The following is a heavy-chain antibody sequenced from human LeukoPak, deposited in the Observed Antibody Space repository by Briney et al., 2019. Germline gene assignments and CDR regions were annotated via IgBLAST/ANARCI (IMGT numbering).Heavy chain of an antibody. V-gene: IGHV3-20*04. D-gene: IGHD3-10*01. Sequence: GGSLRLSCAASGFTFSNHGMNWVRQAPGKGLEWVSGINWNGGSTGYADSVKGRFTISRDNAKNSLYLQMNSLRAEDTALYYCARDGNYYGSGIPSHWGQGTLVTVSS. CDR3: ARDGNYYGSGIPSH. CDR1: GFTFSNHG. J-gene: IGHJ4*02. CDR2: INWNGGST.